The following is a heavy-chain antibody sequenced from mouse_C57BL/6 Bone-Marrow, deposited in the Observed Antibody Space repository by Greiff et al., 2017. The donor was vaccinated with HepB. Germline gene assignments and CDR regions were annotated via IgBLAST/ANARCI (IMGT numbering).Heavy chain of an antibody. J-gene: IGHJ3*01. CDR2: IYPRSGNT. V-gene: IGHV1-81*01. Sequence: QVQLQQSGAELARPGASVKLSCKASGYTFTSYGISWVKQRTGQGLEWIGEIYPRSGNTYYNEKFKGKATLTVDQSSSTAYMQLNSLTSEDSAVYYCARDGPYWGQGTLVTVSA. D-gene: IGHD2-3*01. CDR3: ARDGPY. CDR1: GYTFTSYG.